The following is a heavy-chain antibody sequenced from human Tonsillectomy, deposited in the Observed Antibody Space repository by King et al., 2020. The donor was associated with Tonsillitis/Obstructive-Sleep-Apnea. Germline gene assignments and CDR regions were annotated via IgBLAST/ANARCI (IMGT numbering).Heavy chain of an antibody. J-gene: IGHJ5*02. D-gene: IGHD2-2*02. CDR1: GYSFTSYW. CDR3: ARLVVVPAAIEERWFDP. CDR2: IYPGDSDT. V-gene: IGHV5-51*01. Sequence: QLVQSGAEVKKPGESLKISCKGSGYSFTSYWIGWVRQMPGKGLEWMGIIYPGDSDTRYSPSFQGQVTISADKSISTAYLQWSSLKASDTAMYYCARLVVVPAAIEERWFDPWGQGTLVTVSS.